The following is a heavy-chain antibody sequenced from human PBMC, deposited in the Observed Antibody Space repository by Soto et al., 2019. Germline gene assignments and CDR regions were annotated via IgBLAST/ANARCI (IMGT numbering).Heavy chain of an antibody. CDR2: INYSGSNI. Sequence: GGSLRLSCAGSGFTFRNSEMFWVRQAPGKGLEWVSKINYSGSNIYYSKSVKGRFTISRDNGKNSLYLQMNSLTDEDTAIYFCASEALCGADCFFFEYWGPGTLVTVSS. D-gene: IGHD2-21*02. CDR1: GFTFRNSE. V-gene: IGHV3-48*03. CDR3: ASEALCGADCFFFEY. J-gene: IGHJ4*02.